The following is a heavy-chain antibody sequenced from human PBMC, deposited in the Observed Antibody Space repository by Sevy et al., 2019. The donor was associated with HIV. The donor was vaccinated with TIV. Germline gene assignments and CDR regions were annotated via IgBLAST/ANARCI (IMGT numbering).Heavy chain of an antibody. V-gene: IGHV3-7*03. CDR1: GFTFSTYW. CDR2: INQDGSKK. D-gene: IGHD2-15*01. Sequence: GGSLRLSCEASGFTFSTYWLTWVRQVPGKGVGWVANINQDGSKKYFVDSVKGRFTISRDNAKNSVYLKMNSLRADDTAVYYCGREIGGGGSYWGQGTLVTVSS. J-gene: IGHJ4*02. CDR3: GREIGGGGSY.